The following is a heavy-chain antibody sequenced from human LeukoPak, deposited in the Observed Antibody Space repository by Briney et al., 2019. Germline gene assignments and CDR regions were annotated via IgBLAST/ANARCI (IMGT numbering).Heavy chain of an antibody. J-gene: IGHJ4*02. Sequence: GGSLRLSCAASGFTFGSYAMSWVRQAPGKGLEWVSAISGSGGSTYYADSVKGRFTISRDNSKNTLYLQMNSLRAEDTAVYYCAKGVTFYGSGSYYYFDYWGQGTLVTVSS. CDR2: ISGSGGST. D-gene: IGHD3-10*01. V-gene: IGHV3-23*01. CDR1: GFTFGSYA. CDR3: AKGVTFYGSGSYYYFDY.